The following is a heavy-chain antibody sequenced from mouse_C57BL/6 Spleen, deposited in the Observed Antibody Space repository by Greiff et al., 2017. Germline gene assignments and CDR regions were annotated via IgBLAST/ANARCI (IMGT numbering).Heavy chain of an antibody. J-gene: IGHJ2*01. CDR2: INPSSGYT. V-gene: IGHV1-7*01. CDR3: ARRKDYDYDGFDY. Sequence: VQLQQSGAELAKPGASVKLSCKASGYTFTSYWMHWVKQRPGQGLEWIGYINPSSGYTKYNQKFKDKATLTADTSSSTAYMQLSSLTYEDSAVYYCARRKDYDYDGFDYWGQGTTLTVSS. CDR1: GYTFTSYW. D-gene: IGHD2-4*01.